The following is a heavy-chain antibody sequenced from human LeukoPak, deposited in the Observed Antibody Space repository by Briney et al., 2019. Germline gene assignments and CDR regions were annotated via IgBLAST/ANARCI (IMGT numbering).Heavy chain of an antibody. J-gene: IGHJ6*03. D-gene: IGHD1-26*01. CDR1: GYSFTSYW. CDR2: IYPGDSDT. V-gene: IGHV5-51*01. CDR3: ARRNRGSGQYYYYMDV. Sequence: GESLKISCKGSGYSFTSYWIGWVRQMPGKGLEWMGIIYPGDSDTRYSPSFQGQVTISADKSISTAYLQWSSLKASDTAMYYCARRNRGSGQYYYYMDVWGKGTTVTVSS.